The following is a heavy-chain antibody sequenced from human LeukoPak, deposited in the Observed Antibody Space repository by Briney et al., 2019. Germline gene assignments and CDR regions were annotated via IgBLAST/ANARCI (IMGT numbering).Heavy chain of an antibody. CDR3: AKDSCGGGSRYGYSDY. J-gene: IGHJ4*02. D-gene: IGHD2-15*01. CDR1: GFTFSSYG. Sequence: GGSLRLSCAASGFTFSSYGMHWVRQAPGKGLEWVAVISYDGSNKYYADSVKGRFTISRDNSKNTLYLQMNSLRAEDTAVYYCAKDSCGGGSRYGYSDYWGQGALVTVSS. V-gene: IGHV3-30*18. CDR2: ISYDGSNK.